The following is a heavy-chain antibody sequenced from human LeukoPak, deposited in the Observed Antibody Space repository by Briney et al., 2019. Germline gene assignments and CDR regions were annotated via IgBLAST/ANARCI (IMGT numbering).Heavy chain of an antibody. D-gene: IGHD1-1*01. V-gene: IGHV3-23*01. J-gene: IGHJ4*02. CDR2: ISGSGGST. CDR3: AKDIRATRELEFDY. Sequence: GGSLRLSCAASGFTFSSYAMSWVRQAPGKGLEWVSAISGSGGSTYYSDSVKGRFTISRDNSKNTLYLQMNSLRAEDTAVYYCAKDIRATRELEFDYWGQGTLVTVSS. CDR1: GFTFSSYA.